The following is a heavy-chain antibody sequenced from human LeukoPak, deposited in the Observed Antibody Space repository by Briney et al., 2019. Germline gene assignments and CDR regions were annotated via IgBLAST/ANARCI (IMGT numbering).Heavy chain of an antibody. D-gene: IGHD6-13*01. J-gene: IGHJ4*02. V-gene: IGHV4-34*01. Sequence: SETLSLTCAVYGGSFSGYYWSWIRQPPGKGLEWIGEINHSRSTNYNPSLKSRVTISVDTSKNQFSLKLSSVTAADTAVYYCAGVAAAGTLTDYWGQGTLVTVSS. CDR2: INHSRST. CDR3: AGVAAAGTLTDY. CDR1: GGSFSGYY.